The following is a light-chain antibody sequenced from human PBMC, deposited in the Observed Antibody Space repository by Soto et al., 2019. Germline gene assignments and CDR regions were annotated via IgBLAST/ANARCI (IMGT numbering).Light chain of an antibody. V-gene: IGLV2-14*03. CDR2: DVS. CDR3: SSYGATSTL. J-gene: IGLJ2*01. Sequence: QSALTQPASVSGSPGQSITIPCTGSSSDIGLYTFVSWYQQHPGKAPKLLIYDVSYRPSGISDRFSGSKSGNTASLTISGLQPEDEADYYCSSYGATSTLFGGGTKLT. CDR1: SSDIGLYTF.